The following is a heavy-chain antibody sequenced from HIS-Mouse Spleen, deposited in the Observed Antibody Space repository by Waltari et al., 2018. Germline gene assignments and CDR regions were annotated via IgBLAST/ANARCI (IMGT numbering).Heavy chain of an antibody. D-gene: IGHD6-19*01. CDR2: ISYDGSNK. CDR3: ARASVVGSGHFDY. J-gene: IGHJ4*02. Sequence: VQLVESGGGVVQPGRSLRLSCAASGFTFSSYAMHWVRQAPGKGLEWVAVISYDGSNKYYADSVKGRFTISRDNSKNTLYLQMNSLRAEDTAVYYCARASVVGSGHFDYWGQGTLVTVSS. CDR1: GFTFSSYA. V-gene: IGHV3-30-3*01.